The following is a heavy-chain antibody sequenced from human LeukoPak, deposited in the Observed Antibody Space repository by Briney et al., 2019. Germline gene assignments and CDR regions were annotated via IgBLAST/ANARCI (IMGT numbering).Heavy chain of an antibody. CDR1: GFTFSSYA. Sequence: GGSLRLSCAASGFTFSSYAMSWVRQAPGKGLEWVSAISGSGGSTYYADSVEGRFTISRDNSKNTLYLQMNSLRAEDTAVYYCAKVRYDSSGYQSPYFDYWGQGTLVTVSS. V-gene: IGHV3-23*01. CDR2: ISGSGGST. D-gene: IGHD3-22*01. J-gene: IGHJ4*02. CDR3: AKVRYDSSGYQSPYFDY.